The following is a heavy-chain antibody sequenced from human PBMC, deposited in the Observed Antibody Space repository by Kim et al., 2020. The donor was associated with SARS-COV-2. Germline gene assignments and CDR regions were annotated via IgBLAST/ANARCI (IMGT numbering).Heavy chain of an antibody. J-gene: IGHJ4*02. CDR3: ARQDDGDPDY. CDR1: GGSISTSNYY. Sequence: SETLSLTCIVSGGSISTSNYYWAWIRQTPGNGLEWIGSIHYSGITYYNPSLKRRVTLSVDTSNNQFSLKLNSVAAADTAVYYCARQDDGDPDYWGQGTLVTVSS. V-gene: IGHV4-39*01. D-gene: IGHD2-21*02. CDR2: IHYSGIT.